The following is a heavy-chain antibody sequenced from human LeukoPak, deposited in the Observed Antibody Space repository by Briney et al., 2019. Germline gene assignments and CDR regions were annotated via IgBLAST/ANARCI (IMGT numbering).Heavy chain of an antibody. J-gene: IGHJ6*02. Sequence: ASVKVSCKASGYTFTGYYVHWVRQAPGQGLEWMGWINPNSGGTNYAQKFQGRVTMTRDTSISTAYMELGRLRSDDTAVYYCARNRPTMVRGETLRYYYGMDVWGQGTTVTVSS. CDR3: ARNRPTMVRGETLRYYYGMDV. V-gene: IGHV1-2*02. CDR1: GYTFTGYY. D-gene: IGHD3-10*01. CDR2: INPNSGGT.